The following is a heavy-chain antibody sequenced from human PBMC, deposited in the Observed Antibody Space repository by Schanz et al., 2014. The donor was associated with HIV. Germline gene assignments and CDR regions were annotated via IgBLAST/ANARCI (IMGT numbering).Heavy chain of an antibody. CDR1: GFTFSTYG. V-gene: IGHV3-33*05. CDR2: ISNDGRNK. Sequence: QVQLVESGGGVVQPGRSLRLSCAASGFTFSTYGMHWVRQTPGKGLEWVAFISNDGRNKYYADSVKGRFTISRDNSKNTLYLQMNSLRAEDTAVYYCAKTVVVVVAATHEMDVWGQGTTVTVSS. J-gene: IGHJ6*02. CDR3: AKTVVVVVAATHEMDV. D-gene: IGHD2-15*01.